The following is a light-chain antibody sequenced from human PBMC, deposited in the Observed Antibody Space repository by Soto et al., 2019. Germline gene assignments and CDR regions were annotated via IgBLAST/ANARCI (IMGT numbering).Light chain of an antibody. CDR2: GAS. CDR1: QSVSSNY. V-gene: IGKV3-20*01. CDR3: QHYGSSPFT. Sequence: DIVLTQSPGTLSLSPGERATLSCRASQSVSSNYLVWYQQKPGQAPRLLIHGASSRATGIPDRFSGSGSGTDFTLTISRLEPEDFAVYYCQHYGSSPFTFGPGTKVDIK. J-gene: IGKJ3*01.